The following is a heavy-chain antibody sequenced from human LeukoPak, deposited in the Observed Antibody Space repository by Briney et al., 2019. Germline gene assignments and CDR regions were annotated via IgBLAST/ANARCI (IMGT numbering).Heavy chain of an antibody. J-gene: IGHJ4*02. CDR2: INHSGST. V-gene: IGHV4-34*01. D-gene: IGHD3-3*01. CDR1: GGSFSGYY. Sequence: SETLSLTCAVYGGSFSGYYWSWIRQPPGKGLEWIGEINHSGSTNYNPSLKSRVTISVDTSKNQFSPKLSSVTAADTAVYYCARGLYYDFWSGSGLDYWGQGTLVTVSS. CDR3: ARGLYYDFWSGSGLDY.